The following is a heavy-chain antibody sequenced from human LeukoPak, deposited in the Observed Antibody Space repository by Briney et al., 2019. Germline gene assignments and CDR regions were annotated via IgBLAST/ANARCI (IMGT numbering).Heavy chain of an antibody. CDR3: ARGGITQGTN. D-gene: IGHD1-7*01. J-gene: IGHJ4*02. Sequence: GGSLRLSCAASGFTFSSYSMNWVRQAPGKGLEWVSSISSSSSYIYYADSVKGRFTISRDNAKNTLYLQMNSLRAEDTAVYYCARGGITQGTNWGQGTLVTVSS. V-gene: IGHV3-21*01. CDR2: ISSSSSYI. CDR1: GFTFSSYS.